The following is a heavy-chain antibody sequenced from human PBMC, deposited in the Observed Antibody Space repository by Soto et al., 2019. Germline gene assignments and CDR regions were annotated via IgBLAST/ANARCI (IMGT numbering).Heavy chain of an antibody. CDR2: IYPGDSDI. J-gene: IGHJ4*02. Sequence: GESLKISCKGSGYRFTSYWIDWVRQMPGKGLEWMGTIYPGDSDIRYSPSFQGQVIISADKSINTAYLHWRSLKAPDTAMYYCARPDSSGSHEYWGQGTPVTVSS. V-gene: IGHV5-51*01. D-gene: IGHD3-22*01. CDR3: ARPDSSGSHEY. CDR1: GYRFTSYW.